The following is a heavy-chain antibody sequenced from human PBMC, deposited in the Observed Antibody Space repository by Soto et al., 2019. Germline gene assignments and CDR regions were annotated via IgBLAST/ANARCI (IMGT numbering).Heavy chain of an antibody. CDR2: IYHSGST. D-gene: IGHD1-26*01. J-gene: IGHJ6*02. CDR1: GDTINSSNF. CDR3: ARDGNYYYGMDV. V-gene: IGHV4-4*02. Sequence: SETMSLTCAVSGDTINSSNFWRWVRKPPGKGLEWIGEIYHSGSTNYNPSLKSRVTISVDKSKNQFSLKLSSVTAADTAVYYCARDGNYYYGMDVWGQGTTVTVSS.